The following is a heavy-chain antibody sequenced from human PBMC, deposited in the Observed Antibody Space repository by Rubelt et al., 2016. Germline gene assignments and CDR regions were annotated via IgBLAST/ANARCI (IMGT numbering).Heavy chain of an antibody. Sequence: QVQLVQSGAEVKKPGASVKVSCKASGYTFTSYAMHWVRQAPGQRLEWMGWINAGNGNTKYSQKFQGRVTITRDTSASTAYMELSSLRSEDTAVYYCARTPVEQWLSLLWYFDLWGRGTLVTVSS. V-gene: IGHV1-3*01. CDR3: ARTPVEQWLSLLWYFDL. CDR2: INAGNGNT. D-gene: IGHD6-19*01. J-gene: IGHJ2*01. CDR1: GYTFTSYA.